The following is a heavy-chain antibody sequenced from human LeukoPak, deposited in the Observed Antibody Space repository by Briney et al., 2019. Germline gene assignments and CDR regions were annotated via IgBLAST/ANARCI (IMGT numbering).Heavy chain of an antibody. D-gene: IGHD6-19*01. Sequence: GRSLRLSCAASGFTSSSYGMHWVRQAPGKGLEWVAVISYDGSDKYYADSVKGRFTISRDNSKNTLYLQMNSLRAEDTAVYYCARPAGTYDYSYGMDVWGQGTTVTVSS. V-gene: IGHV3-30-3*01. CDR3: ARPAGTYDYSYGMDV. CDR1: GFTSSSYG. J-gene: IGHJ6*02. CDR2: ISYDGSDK.